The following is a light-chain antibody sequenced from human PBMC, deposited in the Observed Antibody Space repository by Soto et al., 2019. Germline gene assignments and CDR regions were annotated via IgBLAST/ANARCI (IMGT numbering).Light chain of an antibody. CDR2: ATS. V-gene: IGKV1-27*01. Sequence: DIQMTQSPSSLSASVGDRVTITCRASQDISNSLAWYQQKPGKVPKVLIYATSILQSGVPARFSGSGSGTDFTLTISSLQTDDVATYYCQTYNSAPLTFGGGTKVEI. CDR1: QDISNS. J-gene: IGKJ4*01. CDR3: QTYNSAPLT.